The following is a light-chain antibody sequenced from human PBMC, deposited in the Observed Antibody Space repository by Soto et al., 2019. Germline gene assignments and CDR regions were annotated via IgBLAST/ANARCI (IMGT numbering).Light chain of an antibody. Sequence: DIQMTQSPSTLSASVGDRVTITCRASQSISNWLAWYQHKPGKAPKLLIYDASSLESGVPSRFSGSGSGTEFTLTISSLQHDDFATYYCKQYNSYSTFGQGTKVDIK. CDR1: QSISNW. CDR2: DAS. CDR3: KQYNSYST. V-gene: IGKV1-5*01. J-gene: IGKJ1*01.